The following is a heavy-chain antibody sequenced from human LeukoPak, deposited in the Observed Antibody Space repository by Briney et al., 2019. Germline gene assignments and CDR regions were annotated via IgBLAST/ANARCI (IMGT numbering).Heavy chain of an antibody. Sequence: GASVKVSCKASGYTFTGYNMHWVRQAPGQGLEWMGWINPNNGGTIYAQKFRGRVTMTSGTSISTPYLELSSLRSDDTAVYYCARPLNDYTFDYWGQGTLVTVSS. CDR1: GYTFTGYN. CDR2: INPNNGGT. D-gene: IGHD4-11*01. V-gene: IGHV1-2*02. J-gene: IGHJ4*02. CDR3: ARPLNDYTFDY.